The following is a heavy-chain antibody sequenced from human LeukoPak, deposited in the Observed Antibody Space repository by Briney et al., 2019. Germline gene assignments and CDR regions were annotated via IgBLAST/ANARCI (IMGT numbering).Heavy chain of an antibody. CDR3: ARGANYDILTGYYKRENNWFDP. CDR1: GGSFSGYY. CDR2: INHSGST. D-gene: IGHD3-9*01. Sequence: SETLPLTCAVYGGSFSGYYWSWIRQPPGKGLEWIGEINHSGSTNYNPSLKSRVTISVDTSKNQFSLKLSSVAAADTAVYYCARGANYDILTGYYKRENNWFDPWGQGTLVTVSS. J-gene: IGHJ5*02. V-gene: IGHV4-34*01.